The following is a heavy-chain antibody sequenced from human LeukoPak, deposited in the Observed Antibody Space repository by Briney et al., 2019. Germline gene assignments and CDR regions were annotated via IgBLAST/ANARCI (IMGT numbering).Heavy chain of an antibody. CDR2: ITSSSSAK. Sequence: GGSLRLSCVASGFTFSTYSMNWVRQAPGKGLEWVSYITSSSSAKYYADSVKGRFTISRDNGENSLYLQMNSLRAEDTAVYYCTRDQEGSDYWGQGTLVTVSS. V-gene: IGHV3-48*01. J-gene: IGHJ4*02. CDR1: GFTFSTYS. CDR3: TRDQEGSDY.